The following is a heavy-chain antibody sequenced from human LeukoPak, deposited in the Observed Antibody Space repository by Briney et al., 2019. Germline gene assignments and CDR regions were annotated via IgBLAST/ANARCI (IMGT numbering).Heavy chain of an antibody. D-gene: IGHD6-19*01. CDR3: VRLTIGCIDY. J-gene: IGHJ4*02. CDR1: GMPFTSFW. V-gene: IGHV3-7*05. Sequence: GGSLRLSCAASGMPFTSFWMSWVRQAPGRGLEWVATVKQDGSERYYVDSVKGRFTISRDNAKNSLFLQMNSLRAEDTAVYCCVRLTIGCIDYWGQGTLVTVSS. CDR2: VKQDGSER.